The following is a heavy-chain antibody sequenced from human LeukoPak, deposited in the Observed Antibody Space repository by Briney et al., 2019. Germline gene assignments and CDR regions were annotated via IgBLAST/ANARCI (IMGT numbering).Heavy chain of an antibody. V-gene: IGHV4-31*03. CDR3: AREVVRGVSDY. J-gene: IGHJ4*02. D-gene: IGHD3-10*01. CDR2: IYYSGST. CDR1: GGSISSGGYY. Sequence: PSETLSLTCTVSGGSISSGGYYWSWIRQHPGKGLEWIGYIYYSGSTYYNPSLKSRVTISVDTSKNQFSLKLSSVTAADTAVYYCAREVVRGVSDYWGQGTLVTVSS.